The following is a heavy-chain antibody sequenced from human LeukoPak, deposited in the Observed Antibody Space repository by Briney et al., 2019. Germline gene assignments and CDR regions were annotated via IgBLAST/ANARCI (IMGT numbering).Heavy chain of an antibody. D-gene: IGHD3-22*01. CDR1: GGSISSYY. CDR2: IYYSGST. V-gene: IGHV4-59*01. CDR3: ASSYDSSGYYPYDAFDI. J-gene: IGHJ3*02. Sequence: PSETLSLTCTVSGGSISSYYWSWIRQPPGKGLEWIGYIYYSGSTNYNPSLKSRVTISVDTSKNQFSLKLSSVTAADTAVYYCASSYDSSGYYPYDAFDIWGQGTMVTVSS.